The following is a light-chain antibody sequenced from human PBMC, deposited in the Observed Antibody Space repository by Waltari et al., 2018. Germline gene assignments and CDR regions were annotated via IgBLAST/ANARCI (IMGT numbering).Light chain of an antibody. CDR1: QSVSNY. Sequence: DIVLTQSPATLSFSPGESATLSCRASQSVSNYSGWFQQKPGQPPRLLIYDASNRATGIPARFSGSGSGTDFTLTISSLEPEDFAVYYCQQRSNWPPTWTFGQGTKVEIK. J-gene: IGKJ1*01. CDR3: QQRSNWPPTWT. V-gene: IGKV3-11*01. CDR2: DAS.